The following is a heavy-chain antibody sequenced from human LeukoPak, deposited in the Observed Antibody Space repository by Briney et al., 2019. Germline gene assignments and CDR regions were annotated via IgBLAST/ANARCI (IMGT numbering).Heavy chain of an antibody. D-gene: IGHD6-19*01. V-gene: IGHV1-18*01. CDR3: ARDSGGAPVWLGNYYYYGMDV. Sequence: ASVKVSCKASGYTFTSYGISWVRQAPGQGLEWMGWISAYNGNTNYAQKLQGRVTMTTDTSTSTAYMELRSLRSDDTAVCYCARDSGGAPVWLGNYYYYGMDVWGQGTTVTVSS. CDR2: ISAYNGNT. J-gene: IGHJ6*02. CDR1: GYTFTSYG.